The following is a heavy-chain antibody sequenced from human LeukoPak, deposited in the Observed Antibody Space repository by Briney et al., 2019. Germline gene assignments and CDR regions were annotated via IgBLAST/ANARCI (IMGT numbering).Heavy chain of an antibody. Sequence: GGSLRLSCAASGFTFSSYAMSWVRQAPGKGLEWVSAISGSGGSTYYADSVKGRFTISRDNSKNTLYLQKNSLRAEDTAVYYCAKNVLLRFGESSYFDYWGQGTLVTVSS. CDR1: GFTFSSYA. J-gene: IGHJ4*02. CDR2: ISGSGGST. D-gene: IGHD3-10*01. CDR3: AKNVLLRFGESSYFDY. V-gene: IGHV3-23*01.